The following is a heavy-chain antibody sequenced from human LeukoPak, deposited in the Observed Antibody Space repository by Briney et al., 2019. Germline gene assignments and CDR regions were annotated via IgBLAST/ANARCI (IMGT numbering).Heavy chain of an antibody. J-gene: IGHJ4*02. V-gene: IGHV3-23*01. D-gene: IGHD3-9*01. CDR1: GFTFSRYA. CDR3: AKDQYFEWLLGDFDY. CDR2: ISGSGGST. Sequence: GGSLRLSCAASGFTFSRYAMIWVRQAPGKGLEWVSAISGSGGSTYYADSVKGRFTISRDNSKNTLYLQMNSLRAEDTAVYYCAKDQYFEWLLGDFDYWGQGTLVTVSS.